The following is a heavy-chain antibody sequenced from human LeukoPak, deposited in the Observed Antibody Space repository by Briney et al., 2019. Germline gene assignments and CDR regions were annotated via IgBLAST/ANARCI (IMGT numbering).Heavy chain of an antibody. CDR3: AKANVVAAMADWFDP. D-gene: IGHD2-15*01. CDR2: ISGSGGST. V-gene: IGHV3-23*01. Sequence: GGSLSFPCAALGLTFSGIAWSGVAQAQGKGLEWVSAISGSGGSTYYADSVKGRFTISRDNSKNTLYLQMNSLRAEDTAVYYCAKANVVAAMADWFDPWGQGTLVTVSS. CDR1: GLTFSGIA. J-gene: IGHJ5*02.